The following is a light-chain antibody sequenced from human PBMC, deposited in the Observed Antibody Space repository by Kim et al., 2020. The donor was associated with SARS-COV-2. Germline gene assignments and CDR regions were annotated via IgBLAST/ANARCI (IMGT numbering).Light chain of an antibody. J-gene: IGLJ3*02. CDR3: AAWDDSLNWV. CDR2: RNN. CDR1: SSNVGSNY. V-gene: IGLV1-47*01. Sequence: PEQRSTFSCSGSSSNVGSNYVYWYQQHPGTAPKLLIYRNNQRPSGVPDRFSGSKSGTSASLAISGLRSEDEADYYCAAWDDSLNWVFGGGTKLTVL.